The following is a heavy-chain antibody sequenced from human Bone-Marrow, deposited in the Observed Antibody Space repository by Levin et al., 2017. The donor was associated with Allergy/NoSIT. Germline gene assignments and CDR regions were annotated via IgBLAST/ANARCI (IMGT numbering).Heavy chain of an antibody. Sequence: PSETLSLTCAVSGASISNSDWWSWVRQSPGKGLEWIGEIHHSETTNNNPSLESRVTISIDKSKNHISLRLNSVTAADTAVYFCAKFSPRSPRRLYGVWDYWGQGILVIVSS. CDR3: AKFSPRSPRRLYGVWDY. V-gene: IGHV4-4*02. D-gene: IGHD3-16*01. CDR2: IHHSETT. CDR1: GASISNSDW. J-gene: IGHJ4*02.